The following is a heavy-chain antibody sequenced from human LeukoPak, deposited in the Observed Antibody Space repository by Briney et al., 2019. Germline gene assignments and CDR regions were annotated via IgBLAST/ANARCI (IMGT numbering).Heavy chain of an antibody. V-gene: IGHV3-23*01. CDR1: GFTFSSYA. Sequence: GGSLRLSCAASGFTFSSYAMSWVRQAPGKGLEWVSAISGSGGSTYYADSVKGRFTISRDNSKNTLYLQMNSLRAEDTAVYYCAKLGSAAGMIYYFDYWGQGTLVTVSS. CDR2: ISGSGGST. CDR3: AKLGSAAGMIYYFDY. J-gene: IGHJ4*02. D-gene: IGHD6-13*01.